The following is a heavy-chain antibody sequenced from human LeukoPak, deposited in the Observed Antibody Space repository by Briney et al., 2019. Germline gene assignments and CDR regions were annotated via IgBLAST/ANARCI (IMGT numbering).Heavy chain of an antibody. J-gene: IGHJ4*02. Sequence: ASVKFSCKASGYTFTSYGISWVRQAPGQGLEWMGWISAYNGNTNYAQKFQGRVTMTTESSTRTAYLELRSLRSDDTAVYYCTRVPELPDHWGQGTLVTVSS. D-gene: IGHD3-10*01. CDR2: ISAYNGNT. V-gene: IGHV1-18*01. CDR3: TRVPELPDH. CDR1: GYTFTSYG.